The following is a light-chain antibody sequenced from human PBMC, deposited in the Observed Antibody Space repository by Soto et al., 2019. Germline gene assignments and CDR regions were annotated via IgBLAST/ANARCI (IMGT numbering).Light chain of an antibody. J-gene: IGKJ2*01. Sequence: EIVMTQSPATLSVSPGERATLSCRASQSISTELAWYQQKPGQHPILLIYSASTRATGVPARFTGSGSDSEFTLPISGLQSEDFAVYYCQQGNNWPLTFGQGTRLEI. CDR3: QQGNNWPLT. V-gene: IGKV3-15*01. CDR2: SAS. CDR1: QSISTE.